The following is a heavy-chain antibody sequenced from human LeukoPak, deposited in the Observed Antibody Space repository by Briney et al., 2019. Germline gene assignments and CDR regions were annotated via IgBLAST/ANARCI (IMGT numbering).Heavy chain of an antibody. CDR1: DGSMSPYY. CDR2: IFYNGNT. J-gene: IGHJ5*02. Sequence: SETLSLTCTVSDGSMSPYYWSWIRQSPGKGLEWIAYIFYNGNTKYNPSLWSRVMISIDTSRNQVFLNLNSVTAADTAVYYCARGGRVVGYNWFDPWGQGTLVTVSS. CDR3: ARGGRVVGYNWFDP. D-gene: IGHD3-3*01. V-gene: IGHV4-59*01.